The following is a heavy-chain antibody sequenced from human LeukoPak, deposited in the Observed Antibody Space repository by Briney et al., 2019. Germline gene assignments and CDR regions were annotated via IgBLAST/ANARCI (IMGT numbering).Heavy chain of an antibody. D-gene: IGHD5-18*01. CDR1: GFTFSTYA. CDR2: ISGSATGSVTT. V-gene: IGHV3-23*01. CDR3: ARENGYRYDY. J-gene: IGHJ4*02. Sequence: GGSLRLSCAASGFTFSTYAMNWARQAPGKGLEWVSAISGSATGSVTTYYADSVKGRFTISRDNSKNTLYLQMNSLRAEDTAVYYCARENGYRYDYWGQGTLVTVSS.